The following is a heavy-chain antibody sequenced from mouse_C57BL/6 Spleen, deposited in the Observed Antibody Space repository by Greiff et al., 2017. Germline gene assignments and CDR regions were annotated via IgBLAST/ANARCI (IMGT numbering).Heavy chain of an antibody. V-gene: IGHV3-6*01. J-gene: IGHJ4*01. D-gene: IGHD2-4*01. CDR3: ARGSYYDPPEAMDY. CDR2: ISYDGSN. Sequence: VQLKESGPGLVKPSQSLSLTCSVTGYSITSGYYWNWIRQFPGNKLEWMGYISYDGSNNYNPSLKNRISITRDTSKNQFFLKLNSVTTEDTATYYCARGSYYDPPEAMDYWGQGTSVTVSS. CDR1: GYSITSGYY.